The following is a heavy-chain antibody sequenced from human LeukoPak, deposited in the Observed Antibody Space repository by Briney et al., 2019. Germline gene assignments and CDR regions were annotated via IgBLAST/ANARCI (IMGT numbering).Heavy chain of an antibody. D-gene: IGHD5-24*01. CDR3: ASEGRDGYNDPSDY. V-gene: IGHV3-23*01. CDR1: GFTFSSYV. Sequence: GGSLRLSCAASGFTFSSYVMSWVRQAPGKGLEWVSAIRGSGGSTYYADSAKGRFTISRDNSKNSLYLQMNSLRAEDTAVYYCASEGRDGYNDPSDYWGQGTLVTVSS. CDR2: IRGSGGST. J-gene: IGHJ4*02.